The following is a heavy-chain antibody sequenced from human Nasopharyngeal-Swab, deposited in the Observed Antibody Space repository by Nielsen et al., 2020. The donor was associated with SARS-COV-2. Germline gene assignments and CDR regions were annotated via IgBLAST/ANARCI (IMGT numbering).Heavy chain of an antibody. D-gene: IGHD1-1*01. CDR1: GGAFSGFY. Sequence: SETLSLTCAAYGGAFSGFYWSWIRQSPGEGLEWFGEINPSGITDYNPSLKSRVTMSVDTTKNQVFLNLRSVTAADTALYYSARGRRERAPRYYYYGMDVWGQGTTVTVS. CDR2: INPSGIT. J-gene: IGHJ6*02. V-gene: IGHV4-34*01. CDR3: ARGRRERAPRYYYYGMDV.